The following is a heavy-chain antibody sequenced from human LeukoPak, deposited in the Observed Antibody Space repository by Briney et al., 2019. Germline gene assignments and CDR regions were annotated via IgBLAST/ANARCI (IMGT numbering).Heavy chain of an antibody. V-gene: IGHV3-23*01. CDR3: AKRAYYYDSTGDYYYYYGMDV. J-gene: IGHJ6*02. D-gene: IGHD3-22*01. CDR2: ISGGGGST. CDR1: GFTFSNAW. Sequence: GGSLRLSCAASGFTFSNAWMSWVRQAPGKGLEWVSTISGGGGSTFYADSVKGRFTISRDNSKNTLYLQMNSLRAEDTAVYYCAKRAYYYDSTGDYYYYYGMDVWGQGTTVTVSS.